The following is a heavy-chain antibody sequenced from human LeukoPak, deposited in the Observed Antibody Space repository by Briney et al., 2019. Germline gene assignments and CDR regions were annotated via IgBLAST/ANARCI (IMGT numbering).Heavy chain of an antibody. J-gene: IGHJ5*02. D-gene: IGHD3-10*01. CDR3: ARELGGSGSYYNGNWFDP. CDR1: GYTFTGYY. V-gene: IGHV1-2*02. Sequence: APVKVSCKASGYTFTGYYMHWVRQAPGQGLEWMGWINPNSGGTNYAQKFQGRVTMTRDTSISTAYMELSRLRSDDTAVYYCARELGGSGSYYNGNWFDPWGQGTLVTVSS. CDR2: INPNSGGT.